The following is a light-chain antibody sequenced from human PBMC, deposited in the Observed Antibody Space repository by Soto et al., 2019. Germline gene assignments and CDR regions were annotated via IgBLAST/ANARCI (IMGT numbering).Light chain of an antibody. Sequence: QSVLTQAPSASGTPGQTVTISCSGSNSNVGGNVVNWYQHLPGTAPKLLIYSNNQRPLGLPDRLSGSKSGTSASLAISGLHSEDEAHYYSATWDDSLNGHVFGTGSELTVL. J-gene: IGLJ1*01. CDR3: ATWDDSLNGHV. V-gene: IGLV1-44*01. CDR2: SNN. CDR1: NSNVGGNV.